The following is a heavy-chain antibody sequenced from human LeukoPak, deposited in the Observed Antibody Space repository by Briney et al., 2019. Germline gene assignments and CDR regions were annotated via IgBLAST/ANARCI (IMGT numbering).Heavy chain of an antibody. Sequence: SETLSLTCTVSGGSISSYYWSWIRQPPGKGLEWIGYLFYSGSTNYNPSLKSRVTISLDTSKNQFSLKLSSVTAADTVVYYCARVMYSSADWYFDLWGRGTLVTVSS. V-gene: IGHV4-59*01. CDR3: ARVMYSSADWYFDL. CDR2: LFYSGST. J-gene: IGHJ2*01. D-gene: IGHD6-19*01. CDR1: GGSISSYY.